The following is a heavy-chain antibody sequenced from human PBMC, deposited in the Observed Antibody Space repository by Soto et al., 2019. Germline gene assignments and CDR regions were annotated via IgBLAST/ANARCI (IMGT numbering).Heavy chain of an antibody. Sequence: EVHLLEYGGGLVQPGGSLRPSCVVSGSTFSSDDMSWVRQAPGRGLEWVSGISDSGGSTYYADSVKGRFTSSRDNAKNTLYLHMKSLRVEDTALYYCAKDGGWSLAVAGLFDYWGPGTQVTVSS. J-gene: IGHJ4*02. CDR3: AKDGGWSLAVAGLFDY. CDR1: GSTFSSDD. D-gene: IGHD6-19*01. CDR2: ISDSGGST. V-gene: IGHV3-23*01.